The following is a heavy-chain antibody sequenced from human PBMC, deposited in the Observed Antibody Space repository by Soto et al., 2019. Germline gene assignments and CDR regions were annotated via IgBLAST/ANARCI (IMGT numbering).Heavy chain of an antibody. D-gene: IGHD3-3*01. CDR1: GFTFSSYA. CDR3: AKATIFGGVPLDY. J-gene: IGHJ4*02. V-gene: IGHV3-23*01. Sequence: EVQLLESGGGLVQPGGSLRLSCAASGFTFSSYAMSWVRQAPGKGLEWVSAISGSGGSTYYADSVKGRFTISRDNSKNTLFLQMNSLRAEDTAVYYCAKATIFGGVPLDYWGQGTLVTVSS. CDR2: ISGSGGST.